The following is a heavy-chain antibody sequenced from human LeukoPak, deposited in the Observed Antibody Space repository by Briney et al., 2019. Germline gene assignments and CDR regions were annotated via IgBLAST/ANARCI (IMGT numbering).Heavy chain of an antibody. V-gene: IGHV7-4-1*02. J-gene: IGHJ3*02. D-gene: IGHD3-10*01. Sequence: GASVKVSCKASGYTLTSYAMNWVRQAPGQGLEWMGWINTNTGNPTYAQGFTGRFVFSLDTSVSTTYLQISSLKAEDTAVYYCARDSRPPDMVRGAPYAFDIWGQGTMVTVSS. CDR3: ARDSRPPDMVRGAPYAFDI. CDR1: GYTLTSYA. CDR2: INTNTGNP.